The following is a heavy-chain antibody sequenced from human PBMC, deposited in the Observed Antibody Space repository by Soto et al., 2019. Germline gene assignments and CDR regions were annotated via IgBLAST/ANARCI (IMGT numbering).Heavy chain of an antibody. J-gene: IGHJ4*02. Sequence: VQLVESGGGVVQPGRSLRLSCAASGFTFSSYAMHWVRQAPGKGLEWVAVISYDGSNKYYADSVKGRFTISRDNSKNTLYLQMNSLRAEDTAVYYCARDRVGATFFLDYWGQGTLVTVSS. CDR1: GFTFSSYA. CDR2: ISYDGSNK. V-gene: IGHV3-30-3*01. D-gene: IGHD1-26*01. CDR3: ARDRVGATFFLDY.